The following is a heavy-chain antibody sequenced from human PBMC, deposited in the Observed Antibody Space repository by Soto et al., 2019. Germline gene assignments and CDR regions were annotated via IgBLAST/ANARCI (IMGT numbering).Heavy chain of an antibody. V-gene: IGHV3-23*01. CDR1: GFTFSSYA. Sequence: LRLSCAASGFTFSSYAMSWVRQAPGKGLEWVSAISGSGGSTYYADSVKGRFTISRDNSKNTLYLQMNSLRAEDTAVYYCAKWPGRSYYDSSGYYSDWGQGTLVTVSS. D-gene: IGHD3-22*01. J-gene: IGHJ4*02. CDR3: AKWPGRSYYDSSGYYSD. CDR2: ISGSGGST.